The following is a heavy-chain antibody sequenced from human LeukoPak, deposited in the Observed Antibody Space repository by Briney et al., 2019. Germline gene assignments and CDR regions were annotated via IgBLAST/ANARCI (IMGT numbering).Heavy chain of an antibody. J-gene: IGHJ4*02. D-gene: IGHD3-10*01. CDR1: GHSLTEVS. Sequence: ASMKVSCKISGHSLTEVSMHWVRQSPGKGLEWMGSFDPEDNDSIYAEELQGRVTMTEDTSRDTAYMELSSLTSEDTAVYYCATGFGERRLLPVYGYFFDFWGQGTLVTVSS. CDR2: FDPEDNDS. CDR3: ATGFGERRLLPVYGYFFDF. V-gene: IGHV1-24*01.